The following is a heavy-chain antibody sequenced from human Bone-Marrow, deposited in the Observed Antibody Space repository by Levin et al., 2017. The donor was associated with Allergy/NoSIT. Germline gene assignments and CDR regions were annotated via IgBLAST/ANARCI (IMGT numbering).Heavy chain of an antibody. CDR1: GDSISNYY. V-gene: IGHV4-59*01. CDR3: ARVSSVTMIGYFDD. Sequence: SQTLSLTCTVSGDSISNYYWAWIRQPPGKGLEWTGYIYHSGSTNYNPSLKSRVTISVDTSKNEFSLNLRSVTAADTAVYSCARVSSVTMIGYFDDWGQGTLVTVYS. CDR2: IYHSGST. J-gene: IGHJ4*02. D-gene: IGHD3-10*02.